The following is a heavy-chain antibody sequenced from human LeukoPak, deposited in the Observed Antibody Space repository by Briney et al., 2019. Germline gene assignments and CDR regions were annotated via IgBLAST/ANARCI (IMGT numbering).Heavy chain of an antibody. CDR3: AKGWRDRSSTSCDEFDY. CDR2: ISYDGSNK. D-gene: IGHD2-2*01. J-gene: IGHJ4*02. Sequence: GGSLRLSCAASGFTFSSYGMHWVRQAPGKGLEWVAVISYDGSNKYYADSVKGRFTISRDNSKNTLYLQMNSLRAEDTAVYYCAKGWRDRSSTSCDEFDYWGQGTLVTVSS. CDR1: GFTFSSYG. V-gene: IGHV3-30*18.